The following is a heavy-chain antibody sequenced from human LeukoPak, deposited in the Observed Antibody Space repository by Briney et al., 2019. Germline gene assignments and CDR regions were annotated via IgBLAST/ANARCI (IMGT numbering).Heavy chain of an antibody. CDR1: GGSISSGGYY. J-gene: IGHJ4*02. CDR2: IYYSGST. CDR3: AEVPPGGGGVLTAPFDY. D-gene: IGHD3-9*01. Sequence: PSETLSLTCTVSGGSISSGGYYWSWIRQHPGKGLEWIGYIYYSGSTYYNPSLKSRVTISVDTSKNQFSLKLSSVTAADTAVYYWAEVPPGGGGVLTAPFDYWGQGTLVTVSS. V-gene: IGHV4-31*03.